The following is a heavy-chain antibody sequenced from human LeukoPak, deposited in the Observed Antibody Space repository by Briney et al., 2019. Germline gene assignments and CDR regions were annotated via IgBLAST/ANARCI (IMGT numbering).Heavy chain of an antibody. Sequence: GGSLRLSCAASGFTVSSNYMSWVRQAPGKGLEWVSVIYSGGSTYYADSVKGRFTISRDNSKNTLYLQTNSLRAEDTAVYYCARDGGKIAYFDYWGQGTLVTVSS. V-gene: IGHV3-66*02. J-gene: IGHJ4*02. CDR2: IYSGGST. CDR3: ARDGGKIAYFDY. D-gene: IGHD3-16*01. CDR1: GFTVSSNY.